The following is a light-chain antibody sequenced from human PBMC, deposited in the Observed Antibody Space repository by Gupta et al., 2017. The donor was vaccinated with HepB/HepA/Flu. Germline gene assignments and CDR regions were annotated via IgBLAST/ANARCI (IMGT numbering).Light chain of an antibody. CDR3: QSYDSTLNGYV. V-gene: IGLV1-40*01. CDR1: SSDIAATYD. CDR2: GNS. J-gene: IGLJ1*01. Sequence: QSVLPQPPSVSGAPGQRVTISCTGGSSDIAATYDVHWYQQVPGTAPKLLIYGNSNRPSGVPDRFSGSKSGTSASLAISGLQAEDEAHYYCQSYDSTLNGYVFGTGTEVTVL.